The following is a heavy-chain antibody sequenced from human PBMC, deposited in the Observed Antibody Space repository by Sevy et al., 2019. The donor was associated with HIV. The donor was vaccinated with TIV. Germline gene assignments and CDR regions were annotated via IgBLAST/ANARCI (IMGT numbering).Heavy chain of an antibody. Sequence: SETLSLICTVSGGSISGYYWSWIRQPAGKGLEWIGRIYSTGRSNYHPSLKRRVTMSVDTSKNKFSLRLSSVTAADTAVYFCAREADGYNYVAEFWGKGTLVTVSS. D-gene: IGHD5-12*01. J-gene: IGHJ4*02. CDR1: GGSISGYY. CDR2: IYSTGRS. CDR3: AREADGYNYVAEF. V-gene: IGHV4-4*07.